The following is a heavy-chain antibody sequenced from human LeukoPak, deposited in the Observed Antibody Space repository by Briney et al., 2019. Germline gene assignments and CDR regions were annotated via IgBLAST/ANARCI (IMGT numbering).Heavy chain of an antibody. CDR2: INTNTGNP. J-gene: IGHJ4*02. CDR3: ASVITYYYDSSGYYFDY. Sequence: GASVKVSCKASGYTFTSYAMNWVRQAPGQGLEWMGWINTNTGNPTYAQGFTGRFVFSLDTSVSTAYLQISSLKAEDTAVYYCASVITYYYDSSGYYFDYWGQGTLVTVSS. D-gene: IGHD3-22*01. CDR1: GYTFTSYA. V-gene: IGHV7-4-1*02.